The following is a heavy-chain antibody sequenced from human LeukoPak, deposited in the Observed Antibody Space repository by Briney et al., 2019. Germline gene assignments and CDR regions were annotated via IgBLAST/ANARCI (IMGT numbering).Heavy chain of an antibody. J-gene: IGHJ4*02. CDR3: ARSDDYYGSGSYRFDY. D-gene: IGHD3-10*01. V-gene: IGHV3-20*04. CDR1: GFTFDDYG. CDR2: INWNGGST. Sequence: GGSLRLSCAASGFTFDDYGMSWVRQAPGKGLEWVSGINWNGGSTGYADSVKGRFTISRDNAKNSLYLQMNSLRAEDTALYYCARSDDYYGSGSYRFDYWGQGTLVTVSS.